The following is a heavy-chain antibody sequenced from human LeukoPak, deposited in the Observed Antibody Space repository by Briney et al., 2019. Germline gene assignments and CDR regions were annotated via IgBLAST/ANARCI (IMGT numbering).Heavy chain of an antibody. CDR1: GFTFSNYD. CDR2: ISFDGSNK. CDR3: KEIDQ. J-gene: IGHJ4*02. Sequence: GRSLRLSCAASGFTFSNYDMHWARQAPGKGLEWLAGISFDGSNKYYADSVKGRFTISRDNSKNTLYLQINSLRAEDTAVYYCKEIDQWGQGTLVTVSS. V-gene: IGHV3-30*03.